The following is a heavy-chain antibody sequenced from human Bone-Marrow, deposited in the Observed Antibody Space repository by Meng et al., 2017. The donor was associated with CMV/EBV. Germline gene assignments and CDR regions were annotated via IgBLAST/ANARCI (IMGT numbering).Heavy chain of an antibody. D-gene: IGHD2-2*01. V-gene: IGHV4-34*01. CDR1: GGSFSGYY. CDR3: ARAGYCSSISCYPDY. CDR2: MNHSGST. Sequence: SETLSLTCAVYGGSFSGYYWSWIRQPPGKGLEWIGEMNHSGSTSYNPSLKSRVTISVDTSKNRFSLKLSSVTAADTAAYYCARAGYCSSISCYPDYWGQGTLVTVSS. J-gene: IGHJ4*02.